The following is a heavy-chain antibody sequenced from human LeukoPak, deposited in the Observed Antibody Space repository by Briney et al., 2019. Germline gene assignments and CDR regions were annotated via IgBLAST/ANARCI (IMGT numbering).Heavy chain of an antibody. D-gene: IGHD2-15*01. Sequence: GRSLRLSCAASGFTFSSYGMHWVRQAPGKGLEWVAVISYDGSNKYYADSVKGRFTISRDNSKNTLYLQMNSLRAEDTAVYYCAKDRGGYCSGGSCYWDAFDIWGQGTTVTVSS. CDR2: ISYDGSNK. CDR1: GFTFSSYG. CDR3: AKDRGGYCSGGSCYWDAFDI. J-gene: IGHJ3*02. V-gene: IGHV3-30*18.